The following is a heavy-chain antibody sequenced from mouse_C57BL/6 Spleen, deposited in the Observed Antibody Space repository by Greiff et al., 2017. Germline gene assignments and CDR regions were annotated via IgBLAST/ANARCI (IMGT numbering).Heavy chain of an antibody. Sequence: QVQLKQPGAELVMPGASVKLSCKASGYTFTSYWMHWVKQRPGQGLEWIGEIDPSDSYTNYNQKFKGKSTLTVDKSSSTAYMQLSSLTSEDSAVYYCARRGMDGNYAWFAYWGQGTLVTVSA. V-gene: IGHV1-69*01. CDR2: IDPSDSYT. CDR1: GYTFTSYW. D-gene: IGHD2-1*01. CDR3: ARRGMDGNYAWFAY. J-gene: IGHJ3*01.